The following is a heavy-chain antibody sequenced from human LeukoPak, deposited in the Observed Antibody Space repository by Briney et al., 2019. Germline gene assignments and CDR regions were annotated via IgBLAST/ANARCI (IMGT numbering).Heavy chain of an antibody. Sequence: GGSLRLSCASSGFPFSDFSMSWVRRAPGKGLEWISTTNSGGTSTYYAESVKGRFTISRDNSKNTLYLQMSSLRVEDTAVYYCAKQSYARSLGEGGPGTLVSVSS. CDR2: TNSGGTST. D-gene: IGHD2-8*01. CDR1: GFPFSDFS. J-gene: IGHJ4*02. V-gene: IGHV3-23*01. CDR3: AKQSYARSLGE.